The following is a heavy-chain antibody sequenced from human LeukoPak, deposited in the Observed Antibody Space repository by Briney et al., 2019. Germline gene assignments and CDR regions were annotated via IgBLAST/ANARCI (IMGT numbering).Heavy chain of an antibody. D-gene: IGHD4-17*01. CDR1: GYTFTAYY. Sequence: ASVTVSCKASGYTFTAYYIHWVRQAPGQGLEWLGWVNPNTGGTNFAPKFQGRVTMTRDTSIRMTYMELTSLKSDDTAVYYCARVSPYGDFDCWGQGTLVTVSS. CDR3: ARVSPYGDFDC. CDR2: VNPNTGGT. V-gene: IGHV1-2*02. J-gene: IGHJ4*02.